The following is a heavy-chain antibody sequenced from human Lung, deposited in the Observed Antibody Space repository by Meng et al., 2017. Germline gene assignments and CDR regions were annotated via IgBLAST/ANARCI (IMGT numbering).Heavy chain of an antibody. CDR2: ISGSGSSP. J-gene: IGHJ4*02. D-gene: IGHD7-27*01. CDR3: AKKGWLYWGSGDDY. Sequence: EVHLVESGGGVVQPGGSLRLSCAASGCTFSRYAMSWVRQAPGKGLEWVSAISGSGSSPYYADSVKGRFTISRDNSKNTLYLQMNSLRAEDTAVYYCAKKGWLYWGSGDDYWGQGTLVTVSS. V-gene: IGHV3-23*04. CDR1: GCTFSRYA.